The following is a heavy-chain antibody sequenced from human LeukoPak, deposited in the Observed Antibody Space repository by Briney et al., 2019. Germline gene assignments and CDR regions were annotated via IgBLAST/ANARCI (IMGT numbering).Heavy chain of an antibody. Sequence: ASVKVSCKASGYTFTGYYMHWVRQAPGQGLEWMGWINPNSGGTNYARKFQGRVTMTRDTSISTAYMELSRLRSDDTAVYYCARATDSSGWPTIDYWGQGTLVTVSS. V-gene: IGHV1-2*02. D-gene: IGHD6-19*01. CDR1: GYTFTGYY. CDR3: ARATDSSGWPTIDY. CDR2: INPNSGGT. J-gene: IGHJ4*02.